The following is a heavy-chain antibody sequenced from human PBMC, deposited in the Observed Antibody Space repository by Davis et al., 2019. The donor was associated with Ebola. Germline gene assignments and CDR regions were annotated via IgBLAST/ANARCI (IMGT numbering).Heavy chain of an antibody. J-gene: IGHJ6*02. CDR2: INHSGST. D-gene: IGHD6-6*01. CDR3: ARLADYYYYGMDV. CDR1: GGSFSGYY. V-gene: IGHV4-34*01. Sequence: SETLSLTCAVYGGSFSGYYWSWICQPPGKGLEWIGEINHSGSTNYNPSLKSRVTISVDTSKNQFSLKLSSVTAADTAVYYCARLADYYYYGMDVWGQGTTVTVSS.